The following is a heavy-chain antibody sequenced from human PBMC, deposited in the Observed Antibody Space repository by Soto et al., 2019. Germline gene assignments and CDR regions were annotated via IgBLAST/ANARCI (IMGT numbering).Heavy chain of an antibody. J-gene: IGHJ4*02. CDR2: ISAYNGNT. CDR1: GYTFSNYG. Sequence: QVQLVQSGGEVKKPGASVKVSCKASGYTFSNYGISWVRQAPGQGLEWMGWISAYNGNTNYAQKLQCRVTMTTDTSTTTAYMELRTLRSDDTASYYCARYGAFESGSGSLDYWGQGTLVTVSS. D-gene: IGHD3-10*01. CDR3: ARYGAFESGSGSLDY. V-gene: IGHV1-18*01.